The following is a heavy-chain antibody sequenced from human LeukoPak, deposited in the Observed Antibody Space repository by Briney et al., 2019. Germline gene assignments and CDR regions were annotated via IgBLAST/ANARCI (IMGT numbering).Heavy chain of an antibody. V-gene: IGHV3-23*01. Sequence: GSLRLSCAASGFTFSSCAMHRVRQAPGKGLEWVSAINSGGTPYYADSVKGRVTISRDNSKSTVYLQLSTLRADDTAIYYCGKGGRDSDYWGQGTLVTVSS. J-gene: IGHJ4*02. CDR2: INSGGTP. CDR1: GFTFSSCA. D-gene: IGHD5-12*01. CDR3: GKGGRDSDY.